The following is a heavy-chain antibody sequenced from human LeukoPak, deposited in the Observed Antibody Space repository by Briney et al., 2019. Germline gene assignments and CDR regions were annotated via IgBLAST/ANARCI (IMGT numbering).Heavy chain of an antibody. CDR3: ASAIAEDFYYYYMDV. CDR1: GGSISSSY. Sequence: PSETLSLTCTVSGGSISSSYWTWIRQPPGKGLEWIGYIYYSGSTNYNPSLKSRVTISVDTSKNQFSLNLSSVTAADTAVYYCASAIAEDFYYYYMDVWGKGTTVTVSS. CDR2: IYYSGST. V-gene: IGHV4-59*01. D-gene: IGHD1-14*01. J-gene: IGHJ6*03.